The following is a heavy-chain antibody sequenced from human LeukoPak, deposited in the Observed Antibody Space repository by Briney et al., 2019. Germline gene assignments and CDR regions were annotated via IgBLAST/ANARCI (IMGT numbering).Heavy chain of an antibody. V-gene: IGHV3-33*01. Sequence: GESLRLSCAASGFTFSSYGMHWVRQAPGKGLEWVAVIWYDGSNKYYADSVKGRFTISRDNSKNTLYLQMNSLRAEDTAVYYCARALAAAGTVFDYWGQGTLVTVSS. J-gene: IGHJ4*02. CDR2: IWYDGSNK. D-gene: IGHD6-13*01. CDR1: GFTFSSYG. CDR3: ARALAAAGTVFDY.